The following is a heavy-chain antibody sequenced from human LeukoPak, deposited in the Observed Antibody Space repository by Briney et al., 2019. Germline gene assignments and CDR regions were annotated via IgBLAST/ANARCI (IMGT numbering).Heavy chain of an antibody. J-gene: IGHJ4*02. Sequence: ASVKVSCKASGYTFTGYYMHWVRQAPGQVLEWMGWINPNSGGTNYAQKFQGRVTMTRDTSISTAYMELSRLRSDDTAVYYCARVLGGSYPGFDYWGQGTLVTVSS. CDR1: GYTFTGYY. D-gene: IGHD1-26*01. CDR3: ARVLGGSYPGFDY. V-gene: IGHV1-2*02. CDR2: INPNSGGT.